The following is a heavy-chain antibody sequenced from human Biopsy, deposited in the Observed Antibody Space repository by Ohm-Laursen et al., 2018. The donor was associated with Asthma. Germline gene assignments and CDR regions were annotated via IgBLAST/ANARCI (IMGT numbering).Heavy chain of an antibody. CDR1: GYTFISYA. CDR3: ARTYYDFLTGQVNDAFDM. D-gene: IGHD3-9*01. Sequence: SVKVSCKDSGYTFISYAIHWVRQAPGQRLEWMGWINAGNGNTKYSQKFQGRVTITRDTSASTAYMELSSLRSEDTAVYYCARTYYDFLTGQVNDAFDMWGQGTMVTVSS. CDR2: INAGNGNT. V-gene: IGHV1-3*01. J-gene: IGHJ3*02.